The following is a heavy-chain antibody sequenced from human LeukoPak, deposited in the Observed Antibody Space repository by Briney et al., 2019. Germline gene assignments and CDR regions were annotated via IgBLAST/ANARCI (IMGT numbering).Heavy chain of an antibody. CDR3: ITNGGGDSGYGNFDY. Sequence: GGSLRLSCAASGFSFSFYWMHWVRQAPGKGPVWVSRIKTDGSIADYADSVKGRFTISRDNARNSLYLQMNSLRAEDTALYYCITNGGGDSGYGNFDYWGQGTLVTVSS. J-gene: IGHJ4*02. V-gene: IGHV3-74*01. CDR1: GFSFSFYW. D-gene: IGHD5-12*01. CDR2: IKTDGSIA.